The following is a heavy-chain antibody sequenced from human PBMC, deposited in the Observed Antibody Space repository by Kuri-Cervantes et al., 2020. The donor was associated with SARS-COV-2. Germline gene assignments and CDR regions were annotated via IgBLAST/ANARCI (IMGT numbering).Heavy chain of an antibody. J-gene: IGHJ6*02. Sequence: GESLKISCAASGFTFSSYGMHWVRQAPGKGLEWVAVISYDGSNKYYADSVKGRFTISRDNSKNTLYLQMNSLRAEDTAVYYCATTSGYSSSWYPLYYYYGMDVWGQGTTVTVS. CDR3: ATTSGYSSSWYPLYYYYGMDV. CDR1: GFTFSSYG. CDR2: ISYDGSNK. V-gene: IGHV3-30*03. D-gene: IGHD6-13*01.